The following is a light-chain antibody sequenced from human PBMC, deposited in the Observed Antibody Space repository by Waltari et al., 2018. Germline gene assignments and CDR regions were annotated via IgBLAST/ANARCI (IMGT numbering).Light chain of an antibody. J-gene: IGLJ2*01. CDR1: SLTTYY. CDR2: AKN. Sequence: SSDLTQDPAVSVALGQTVLITCQGHSLTTYYANWYQQKPGQAPLLLISAKNKRPSGVPNRFSGSSSRNIPSLTITGAQAEDEADYYCNSRDNSGNQPFGGGTKLTVL. CDR3: NSRDNSGNQP. V-gene: IGLV3-19*01.